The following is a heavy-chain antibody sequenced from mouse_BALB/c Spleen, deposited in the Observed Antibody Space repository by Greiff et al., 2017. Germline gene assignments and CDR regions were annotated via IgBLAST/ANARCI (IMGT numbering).Heavy chain of an antibody. Sequence: VQLVESGAELVRPGTSVKVSCKASGYAFTNYLIEWVKQRPGQGLEWIGVINPGSGGTNYNEKFKGKATLTADKSSSTAYMQLSSLTSDDSAVYFCARSGDLYYYAMDYWGQGTSVTVSS. CDR3: ARSGDLYYYAMDY. V-gene: IGHV1-54*01. D-gene: IGHD1-3*01. CDR1: GYAFTNYL. J-gene: IGHJ4*01. CDR2: INPGSGGT.